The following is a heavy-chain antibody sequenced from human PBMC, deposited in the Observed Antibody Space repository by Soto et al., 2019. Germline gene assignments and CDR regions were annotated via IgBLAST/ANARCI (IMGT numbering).Heavy chain of an antibody. CDR3: AHRVVLQGNWNGGYFDH. V-gene: IGHV2-5*02. CDR1: GFSLSTSGVG. J-gene: IGHJ4*02. Sequence: QITLKESGPTRVRPTQTLTLTCTFSGFSLSTSGVGVGWVRQPPGQALERLALIYWVDDKRYSPSLKRRLTITKDTSKNQVVLTMPNMDPVDTATYYCAHRVVLQGNWNGGYFDHCRQGGLVTVSS. CDR2: IYWVDDK. D-gene: IGHD1-1*01.